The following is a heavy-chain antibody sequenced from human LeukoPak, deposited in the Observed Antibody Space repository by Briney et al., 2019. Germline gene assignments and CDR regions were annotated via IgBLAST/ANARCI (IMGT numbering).Heavy chain of an antibody. J-gene: IGHJ4*02. CDR3: ATFDYGSGSLFSPFDY. D-gene: IGHD3-10*01. V-gene: IGHV5-51*01. Sequence: GESPKISCKGSGYSFTSYWIGWVRQMPGKGLEWMGIIYPGDSDTRYSPSFQGQVTISADKSISTAYLQWSSLKASDTAMYYCATFDYGSGSLFSPFDYWGQGTLVTVSS. CDR1: GYSFTSYW. CDR2: IYPGDSDT.